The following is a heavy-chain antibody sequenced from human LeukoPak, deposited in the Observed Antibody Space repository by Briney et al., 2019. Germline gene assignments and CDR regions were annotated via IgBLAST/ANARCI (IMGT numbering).Heavy chain of an antibody. V-gene: IGHV4-34*01. Sequence: PSETLSLTCAVYGGSFSGYYGSWLRQPPGKGLERIGEINHRGDTTYNPSLKSRVTMSVDTSSDQFSLKLSSLTAADTAVYYCARGVAQEFYLDLWGQGILVTVSS. D-gene: IGHD2-15*01. CDR2: INHRGDT. CDR3: ARGVAQEFYLDL. CDR1: GGSFSGYY. J-gene: IGHJ4*02.